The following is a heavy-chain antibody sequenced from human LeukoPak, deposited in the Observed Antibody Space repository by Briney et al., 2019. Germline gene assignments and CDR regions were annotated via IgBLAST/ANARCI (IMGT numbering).Heavy chain of an antibody. J-gene: IGHJ4*02. CDR2: IYYSGST. Sequence: SETLSLTCTVSGGSISSYYWSWIRQPPGKGLEWIGYIYYSGSTNYNPSLNSRVTISVDTSKNQFSLKLSSVTAADTAVYYCAATAEYYDSSGYYNYWGQGTLVTVSS. V-gene: IGHV4-59*01. CDR3: AATAEYYDSSGYYNY. CDR1: GGSISSYY. D-gene: IGHD3-22*01.